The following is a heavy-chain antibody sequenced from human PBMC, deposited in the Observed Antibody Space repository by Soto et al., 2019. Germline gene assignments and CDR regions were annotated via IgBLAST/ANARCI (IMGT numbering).Heavy chain of an antibody. CDR3: ARETATTAGGMFGP. J-gene: IGHJ5*02. D-gene: IGHD1-7*01. Sequence: PSDAVSLTCTVWRRGTNTYYLKLLRAPPWAGLAAVVTISNTGRTDYSTSLESRVTISVDTAKNRFSLKLTSVTAAETAIYYCARETATTAGGMFGPWGRGTLVTVSS. V-gene: IGHV4-59*01. CDR2: ISNTGRT. CDR1: RRGTNTYY.